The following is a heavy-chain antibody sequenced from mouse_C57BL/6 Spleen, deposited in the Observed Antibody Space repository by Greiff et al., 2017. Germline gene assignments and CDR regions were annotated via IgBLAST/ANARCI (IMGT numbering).Heavy chain of an antibody. CDR3: ASTVVERDYAMDY. Sequence: VKLQESGAELAKPGASVKLSCKASGYTFTSYWMHWVKQRPGQGLEWIGYINPSSGYTKYNQKFKDKATLTADKSSSTAYMQLSSLTYEDSAVYYCASTVVERDYAMDYWGQGTSVTVSS. D-gene: IGHD1-1*01. V-gene: IGHV1-7*01. J-gene: IGHJ4*01. CDR1: GYTFTSYW. CDR2: INPSSGYT.